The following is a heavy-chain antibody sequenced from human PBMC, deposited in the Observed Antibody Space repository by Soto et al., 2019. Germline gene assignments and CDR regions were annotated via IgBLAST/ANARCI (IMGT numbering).Heavy chain of an antibody. D-gene: IGHD3-22*01. CDR2: IYYTGST. Sequence: SETLSLTCTVSGGSISSSSYYWGWIRQPPGKGLEWIGTIYYTGSTYYNPSLRSRVTISVDTSKNQFSLKLSSVTAADTAVFYCASQQSYYDSNGYPASDAFDIWGQGTVVTVSS. J-gene: IGHJ3*02. V-gene: IGHV4-39*01. CDR1: GGSISSSSYY. CDR3: ASQQSYYDSNGYPASDAFDI.